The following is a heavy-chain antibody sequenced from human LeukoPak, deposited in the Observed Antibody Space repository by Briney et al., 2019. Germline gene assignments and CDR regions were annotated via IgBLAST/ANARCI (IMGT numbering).Heavy chain of an antibody. J-gene: IGHJ4*02. CDR2: INPNSGGT. D-gene: IGHD5-18*01. Sequence: VASVNVSCKASGYTFTSYYMHWVRQAPGQGLEWMGWINPNSGGTNYAQKFQGRVTMTRDTSISTAYMELSRLRSDDTAVYYCARDSAPGDTYGLLGIDSWGQGTLVTVSS. CDR3: ARDSAPGDTYGLLGIDS. V-gene: IGHV1-2*02. CDR1: GYTFTSYY.